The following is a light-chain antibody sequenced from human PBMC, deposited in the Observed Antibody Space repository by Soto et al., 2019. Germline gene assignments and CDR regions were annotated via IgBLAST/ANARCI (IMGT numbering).Light chain of an antibody. Sequence: EIVLTQSPSTLSFSPWERSTLSCRASQSVSSYLAWYQQKPGQAPRLLIYGASTRATGIPARFSGSGSGTEFTLTISSLQSEDFAVYYCQQYNNWPKTFGQGTKVDI. CDR2: GAS. V-gene: IGKV3-15*01. CDR3: QQYNNWPKT. J-gene: IGKJ1*01. CDR1: QSVSSY.